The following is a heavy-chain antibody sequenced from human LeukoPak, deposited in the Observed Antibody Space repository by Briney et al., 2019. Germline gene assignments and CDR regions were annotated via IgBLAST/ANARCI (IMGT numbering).Heavy chain of an antibody. D-gene: IGHD3-22*01. J-gene: IGHJ4*02. CDR2: ISSSSSYI. V-gene: IGHV3-21*04. Sequence: GGSLRLSCAASGFTFSSYSMNWVRQAPGKGLEWVSSISSSSSYIYYADSVEGRFTISRDNAKNSLYLQMNSLRAEDTAVYYCARAREEYYDSSGSFFDYWGQGTLVTVSS. CDR3: ARAREEYYDSSGSFFDY. CDR1: GFTFSSYS.